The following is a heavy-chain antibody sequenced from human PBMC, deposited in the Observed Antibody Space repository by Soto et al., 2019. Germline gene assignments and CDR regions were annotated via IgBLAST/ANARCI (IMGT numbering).Heavy chain of an antibody. Sequence: QVQLVQSGAEVKKPGALVKVSCTASGYTFTSYAIHWVRQAPGQRLEWMGWVNAGNGNTKYSQKLQGRVTITRDTSASTAYMELSSLRSEDTAVYYCARDVGYNWNLIDYWGQGTLVTVSS. J-gene: IGHJ4*02. V-gene: IGHV1-3*01. CDR2: VNAGNGNT. D-gene: IGHD1-20*01. CDR3: ARDVGYNWNLIDY. CDR1: GYTFTSYA.